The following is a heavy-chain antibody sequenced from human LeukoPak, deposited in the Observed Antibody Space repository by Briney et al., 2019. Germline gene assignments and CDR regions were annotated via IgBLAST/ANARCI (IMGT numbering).Heavy chain of an antibody. CDR1: GYTFTSYY. CDR3: ARCVVVPAAKTYYYYYYMDV. D-gene: IGHD2-2*01. J-gene: IGHJ6*03. CDR2: INPSGGST. Sequence: ASVKVSCKASGYTFTSYYMHWVRQAPGQGLEWMGIINPSGGSTSYAQKFQGRVTMTRDTSTSTAYMELRSLRSDDTAVYYCARCVVVPAAKTYYYYYYMDVWGKGTTVTVSS. V-gene: IGHV1-46*01.